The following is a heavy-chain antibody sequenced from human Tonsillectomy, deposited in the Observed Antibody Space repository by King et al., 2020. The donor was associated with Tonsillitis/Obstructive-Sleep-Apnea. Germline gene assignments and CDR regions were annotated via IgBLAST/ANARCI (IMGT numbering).Heavy chain of an antibody. CDR1: GFTFSSYA. CDR2: ISGSGGST. CDR3: AKEIYDSSGYYSFKEERDAFDI. V-gene: IGHV3-23*04. J-gene: IGHJ3*02. Sequence: VQLVESGGGLVQPGGSLRLSCAASGFTFSSYAMSWVRQAPGKGLEWVSAISGSGGSTYYADSVKGRFTISRENSKNTLYLQMNSLRAEDTAVYYCAKEIYDSSGYYSFKEERDAFDIWGQGTMVTVSS. D-gene: IGHD3-22*01.